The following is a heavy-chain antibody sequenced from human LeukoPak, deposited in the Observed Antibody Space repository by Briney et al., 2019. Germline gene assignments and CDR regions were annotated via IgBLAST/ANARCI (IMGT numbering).Heavy chain of an antibody. V-gene: IGHV1-69*13. D-gene: IGHD4-11*01. CDR3: ASQVTVTTDLGY. Sequence: SVKVSCKASGGTFSSYAISWVRQAPGQGLEWMGGIIPTFGTANYAQKFQGRVTITADESTSTAYMELSSLRSEDTAVYYCASQVTVTTDLGYWGQGTLVTVSS. CDR1: GGTFSSYA. J-gene: IGHJ4*02. CDR2: IIPTFGTA.